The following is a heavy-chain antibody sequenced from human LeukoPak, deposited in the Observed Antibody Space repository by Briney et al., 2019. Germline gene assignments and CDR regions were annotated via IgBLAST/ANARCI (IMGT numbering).Heavy chain of an antibody. CDR1: GFTFSSYW. CDR2: IKQDGSEK. V-gene: IGHV3-7*04. CDR3: ARGEYYYDGGY. J-gene: IGHJ4*02. D-gene: IGHD3-22*01. Sequence: HPGGSLRLSCAVSGFTFSSYWMSWVRQAPGKGLEWVANIKQDGSEKHLVDSVKGRFTISRDNAKNSLYLQMESLRAEDTAVYYCARGEYYYDGGYWGQGTLVTVSP.